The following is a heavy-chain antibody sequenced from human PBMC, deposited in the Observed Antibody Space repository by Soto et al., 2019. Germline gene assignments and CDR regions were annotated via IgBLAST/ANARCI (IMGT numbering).Heavy chain of an antibody. CDR2: ISWDGGST. V-gene: IGHV3-43*01. Sequence: VQLVESGGVVVQPGGSLRLSCAASGFTFDDYTMHWVRQAPGKGLEWVSLISWDGGSTYYADSVKGRFTISRDNSKNSLYLQMNSLRTEDTALYYCAKDILCTNGVCASDGMDVWGQGTTVTVSS. D-gene: IGHD2-8*01. J-gene: IGHJ6*02. CDR1: GFTFDDYT. CDR3: AKDILCTNGVCASDGMDV.